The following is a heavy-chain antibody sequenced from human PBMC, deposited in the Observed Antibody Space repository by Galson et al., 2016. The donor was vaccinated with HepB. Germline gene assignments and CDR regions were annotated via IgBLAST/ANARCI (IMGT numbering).Heavy chain of an antibody. V-gene: IGHV3-30*18. J-gene: IGHJ5*02. CDR1: GFTFSSYG. CDR2: ISYDGSKK. CDR3: AKDRGGATQGGVDP. D-gene: IGHD1-26*01. Sequence: SLRLSCAASGFTFSSYGMHWVRQAPGKGLEWVAVISYDGSKKYYADSVKGRFTISRDNSKNTLYLQMNSLRAEDTAVYYCAKDRGGATQGGVDPWGQGTLVTVSS.